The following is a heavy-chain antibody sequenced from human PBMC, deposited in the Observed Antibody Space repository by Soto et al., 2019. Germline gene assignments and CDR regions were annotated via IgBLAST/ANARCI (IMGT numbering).Heavy chain of an antibody. CDR3: ARGWLRDPWMY. CDR2: ISASSAYI. V-gene: IGHV3-21*01. CDR1: GFIFSSYT. Sequence: EVQLVESGGGLVQPGGSLRLSCAASGFIFSSYTMNWVRQAPGKGLEWVSSISASSAYIYYADSLKGRFTISRDNAYNSRYLQINSLGAEDTAVYYCARGWLRDPWMYWGQGTMVTVCS. D-gene: IGHD5-12*01. J-gene: IGHJ4*02.